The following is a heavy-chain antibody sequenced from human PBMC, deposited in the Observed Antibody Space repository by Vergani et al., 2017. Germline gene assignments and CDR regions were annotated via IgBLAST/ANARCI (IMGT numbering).Heavy chain of an antibody. J-gene: IGHJ6*02. CDR2: ISWDGGST. CDR3: AKGRSRQLVEEVGGMDV. V-gene: IGHV3-43D*03. Sequence: EVQLVESGGVVVQPGGSLRLSCAASGFTFDDYAMHWVRQAPGKGLEWVSLISWDGGSTYYADSVKGRFTISRDNSKNSLYLQMNSLRAEDTALYYCAKGRSRQLVEEVGGMDVWGQGTTVTVSS. CDR1: GFTFDDYA. D-gene: IGHD6-13*01.